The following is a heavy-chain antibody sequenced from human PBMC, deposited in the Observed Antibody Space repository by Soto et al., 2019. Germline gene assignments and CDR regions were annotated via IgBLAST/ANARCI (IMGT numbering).Heavy chain of an antibody. V-gene: IGHV3-30*18. CDR3: AKGSWVVAATATFDI. CDR1: GFTFSSYG. CDR2: ISYDGSNK. Sequence: GGSLRLSCAASGFTFSSYGMHWVRQAPGKGLEWVAVISYDGSNKYYADSVKGRFTISRDNSKNTLYLQMNSLRAEDTAVYYCAKGSWVVAATATFDIWGQGTMVTVSS. J-gene: IGHJ3*02. D-gene: IGHD2-15*01.